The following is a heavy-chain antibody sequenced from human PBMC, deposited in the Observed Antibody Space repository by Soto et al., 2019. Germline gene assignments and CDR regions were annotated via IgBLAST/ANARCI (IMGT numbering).Heavy chain of an antibody. CDR2: INHSGTA. CDR1: GGSFSGYY. CDR3: SILCLGIAAAGTGPWYYFDY. V-gene: IGHV4-34*01. J-gene: IGHJ4*02. Sequence: SETLSLTCAVYGGSFSGYYWSWIRQPPGKGLEWIGEINHSGTANYNPSLKSRVTISVHTSKSQFSLKLSTVTAADTAVYYSSILCLGIAAAGTGPWYYFDYWGQGTLDTVSS. D-gene: IGHD6-13*01.